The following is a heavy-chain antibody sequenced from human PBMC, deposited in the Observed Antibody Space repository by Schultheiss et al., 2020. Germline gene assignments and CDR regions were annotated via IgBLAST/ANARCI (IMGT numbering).Heavy chain of an antibody. CDR2: IYYSGST. J-gene: IGHJ6*03. CDR1: GGSISSYY. V-gene: IGHV4-59*01. Sequence: SETLSLTCTVSGGSISSYYWSWIRQPPGKGLEWIGYIYYSGSTNYNPSLKSRVTISVDTSKNQFSLKLSSVTAADTAVYYCARGITIFGGRYYYMDVWGKGTTVTVSS. D-gene: IGHD3-3*01. CDR3: ARGITIFGGRYYYMDV.